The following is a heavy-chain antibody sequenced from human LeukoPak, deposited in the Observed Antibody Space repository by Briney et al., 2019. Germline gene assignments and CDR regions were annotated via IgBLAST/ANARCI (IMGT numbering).Heavy chain of an antibody. CDR2: ISGSGDNT. Sequence: GGSLRLSCAASTFTFSTFAMSWVRQAPGKGLEWVSAISGSGDNTVYADSVKGRFTISRDNSKNTLYLQMLSLRAEDTAIYYCAKTRVARSNGWYEAGFDYWGQGTLVTVSS. J-gene: IGHJ4*02. CDR1: TFTFSTFA. CDR3: AKTRVARSNGWYEAGFDY. D-gene: IGHD6-19*01. V-gene: IGHV3-23*01.